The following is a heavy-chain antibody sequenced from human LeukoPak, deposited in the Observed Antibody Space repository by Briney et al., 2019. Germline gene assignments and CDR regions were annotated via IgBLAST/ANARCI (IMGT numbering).Heavy chain of an antibody. CDR2: INSRGGTT. CDR1: GFTFSTYA. D-gene: IGHD6-19*01. J-gene: IGHJ4*02. CDR3: AKDRNGWPTNFDS. V-gene: IGHV3-23*01. Sequence: GGSLTLFCAVSGFTFSTYAENWLRQAPGKGLEWVAAINSRGGTTYYADSVSGRSIIFSDNSKNKLYVQMNNLRAEATAVYYCAKDRNGWPTNFDSWGQGTLVTVSA.